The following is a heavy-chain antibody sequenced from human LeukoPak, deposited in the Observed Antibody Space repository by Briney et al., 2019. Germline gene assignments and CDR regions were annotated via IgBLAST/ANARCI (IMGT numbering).Heavy chain of an antibody. CDR1: GGSFSGYY. CDR2: INHSGST. CDR3: ARGRDRWLQNSPIGY. D-gene: IGHD5-24*01. Sequence: PSETLSLTCAVYGGSFSGYYWSWIRQPPGKGLEWIGEINHSGSTNYNPSLKSRVTISVDTSKNQFSLKLSSVTAADTAVYYCARGRDRWLQNSPIGYWGQGTLVTVSS. J-gene: IGHJ4*02. V-gene: IGHV4-34*01.